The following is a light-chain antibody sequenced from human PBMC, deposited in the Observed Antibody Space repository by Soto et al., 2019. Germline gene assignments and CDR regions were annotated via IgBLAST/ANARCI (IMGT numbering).Light chain of an antibody. CDR2: DVT. V-gene: IGLV2-14*03. CDR3: SSYTRDRTII. CDR1: SSDVGGYNY. J-gene: IGLJ2*01. Sequence: QSVLTQPASVSGSPGQSITFSCTGTSSDVGGYNYVCWYQHHPGKAPKLIIYDVTNRPSGVSNRFSGSKSGNTASLTISGLQAEDEADYYCSSYTRDRTIIFGGGTKVTV.